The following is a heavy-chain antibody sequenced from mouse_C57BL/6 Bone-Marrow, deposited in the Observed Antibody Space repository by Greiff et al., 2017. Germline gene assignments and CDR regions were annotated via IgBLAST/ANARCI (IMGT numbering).Heavy chain of an antibody. D-gene: IGHD3-3*01. V-gene: IGHV6-6*01. J-gene: IGHJ3*01. CDR1: GFTFSDAW. CDR3: TGWERVSFAY. Sequence: EVQLQESGGGLVQPGGSMKLSCAASGFTFSDAWMDWVRQSPEKGLEWVALIRNKANNHATYYAESVKGRFTISRADSKSSVYLQMNSLRPEDTGIYYCTGWERVSFAYWGQGTLVTVSA. CDR2: IRNKANNHAT.